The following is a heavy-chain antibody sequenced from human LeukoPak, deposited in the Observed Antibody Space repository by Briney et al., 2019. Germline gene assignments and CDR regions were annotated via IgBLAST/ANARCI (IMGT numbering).Heavy chain of an antibody. V-gene: IGHV3-30-3*01. CDR1: GFTFSSYA. Sequence: GGSLRLSCAASGFTFSSYAMHWVRQAPGKGLEWVAVIPYDGSNKYYADSVKGRFTISRDNSKNTLYLHMNSLRAEDTAVYYCAKVRSIAVVRVDAFDIWGQGTMVTVSS. CDR3: AKVRSIAVVRVDAFDI. D-gene: IGHD3-22*01. J-gene: IGHJ3*02. CDR2: IPYDGSNK.